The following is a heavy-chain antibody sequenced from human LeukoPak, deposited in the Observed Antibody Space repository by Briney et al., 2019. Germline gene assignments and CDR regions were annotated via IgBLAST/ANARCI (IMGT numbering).Heavy chain of an antibody. CDR2: ILHSGIT. D-gene: IGHD3-22*01. CDR1: GGSISGSNW. J-gene: IGHJ6*02. V-gene: IGHV4-4*02. Sequence: SETRSLTCDVSGGSISGSNWWSWVRQPPGKGLEWIGEILHSGITNYKASLRSRVTLSVDKSANQFSLKLNSVTVTDTAVYYCARAATYYDITTYGHLDVWGQGTMVTVSS. CDR3: ARAATYYDITTYGHLDV.